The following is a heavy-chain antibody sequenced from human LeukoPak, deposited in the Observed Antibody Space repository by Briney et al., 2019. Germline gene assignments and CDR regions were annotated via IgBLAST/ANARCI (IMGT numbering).Heavy chain of an antibody. CDR1: GLTVSSNY. V-gene: IGHV3-21*01. Sequence: PGGSLRLSCAASGLTVSSNYMNWVRQAPGKGLEWVSSISSSSSYIYYADSVKGRFTISRDNAKNSLYLQMNSLRAEDTAVYYCARESFRMRESKTWFDPWGQGTLVTVSS. J-gene: IGHJ5*02. CDR3: ARESFRMRESKTWFDP. CDR2: ISSSSSYI. D-gene: IGHD2-15*01.